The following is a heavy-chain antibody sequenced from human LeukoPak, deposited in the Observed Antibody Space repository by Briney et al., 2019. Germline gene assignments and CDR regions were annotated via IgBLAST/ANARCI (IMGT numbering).Heavy chain of an antibody. J-gene: IGHJ6*02. Sequence: PGGSLRLSCAASGFTFSSYAMTWVRQAPGKGLEWVSAISGSGSSTYYADSVKGRFTISRDNSKNTLYLQMSSLRVEDTAVYYCAKSRAVYAQRIYYYLALDVWGQGTTVTVS. CDR2: ISGSGSST. CDR3: AKSRAVYAQRIYYYLALDV. D-gene: IGHD2-8*01. CDR1: GFTFSSYA. V-gene: IGHV3-23*01.